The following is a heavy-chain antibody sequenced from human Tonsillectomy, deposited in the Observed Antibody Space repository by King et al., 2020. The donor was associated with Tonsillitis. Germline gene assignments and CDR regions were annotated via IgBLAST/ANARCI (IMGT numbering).Heavy chain of an antibody. CDR2: ISYDGSQN. Sequence: VQLVESGGGVVQPGRSLRLSCAASGFTFSIYAMHWVRQAPGKGLEWVAVISYDGSQNFYADSVKGRFTISRDNSKNTLYLQMNSLRAEDTAVYYCARERFLPRGIGRATYFDYGGQGTLVTVSS. CDR1: GFTFSIYA. J-gene: IGHJ4*02. CDR3: ARERFLPRGIGRATYFDY. V-gene: IGHV3-30*04. D-gene: IGHD1-26*01.